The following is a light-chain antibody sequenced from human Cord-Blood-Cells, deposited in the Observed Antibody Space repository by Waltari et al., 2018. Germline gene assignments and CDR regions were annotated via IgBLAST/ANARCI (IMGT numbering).Light chain of an antibody. Sequence: QSALTQPASVAGSPAQPITITCTGTSSDVGGYNYVSWYQQHPGKAPKLMIYDVSNRPSGVSNRFSGSKSGNAASLTISGLQAEDEADYYCSSYTGSSTLEVFGGGTKLTVL. CDR3: SSYTGSSTLEV. V-gene: IGLV2-14*01. CDR1: SSDVGGYNY. CDR2: DVS. J-gene: IGLJ3*02.